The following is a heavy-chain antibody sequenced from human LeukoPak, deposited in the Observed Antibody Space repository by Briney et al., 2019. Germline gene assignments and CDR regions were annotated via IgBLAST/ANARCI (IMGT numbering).Heavy chain of an antibody. CDR3: AKRFSSGYRSDAFDI. Sequence: GGSLRLSCAASGLTFSSYSMNWVRQAPGKGLEWVSYISSSSSTIYYADSVKGRFTISRDNAKNSLYLQMNSLRAEDTAVYYCAKRFSSGYRSDAFDIWGQGTMVTASS. V-gene: IGHV3-48*01. J-gene: IGHJ3*02. CDR1: GLTFSSYS. D-gene: IGHD3-22*01. CDR2: ISSSSSTI.